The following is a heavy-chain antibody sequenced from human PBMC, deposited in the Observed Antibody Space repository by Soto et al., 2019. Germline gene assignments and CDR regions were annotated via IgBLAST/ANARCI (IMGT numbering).Heavy chain of an antibody. CDR3: ARARPRITMVRGVRNWFDP. V-gene: IGHV3-53*01. J-gene: IGHJ5*02. CDR2: IYSGGST. CDR1: GFTVSSNY. Sequence: PGGSLRLSCAASGFTVSSNYMSWVRQAPGKGLEWVSVIYSGGSTYYADSVKGRFTISRDNSKNTLYLQMNSLRAEDTAVYYCARARPRITMVRGVRNWFDPWGQGTLVTVSS. D-gene: IGHD3-10*01.